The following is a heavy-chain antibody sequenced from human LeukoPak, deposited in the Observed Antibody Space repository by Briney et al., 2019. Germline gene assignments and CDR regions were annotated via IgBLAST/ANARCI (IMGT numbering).Heavy chain of an antibody. J-gene: IGHJ4*02. CDR1: GGSISSYY. D-gene: IGHD2-2*01. V-gene: IGHV4-4*07. CDR2: IYTTGNT. Sequence: DPSETLSLTCTVSGGSISSYYWSWIRQPAGKGLEWIGRIYTTGNTDYNPSLRGRFTISVDTSKNQFSLKLSSVTAADTAVYYCARDPYCSSTSCPVGFDYWGQGALVTVSS. CDR3: ARDPYCSSTSCPVGFDY.